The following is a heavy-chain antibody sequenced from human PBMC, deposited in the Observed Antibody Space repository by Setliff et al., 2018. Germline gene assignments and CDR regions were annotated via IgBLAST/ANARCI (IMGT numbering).Heavy chain of an antibody. CDR1: GGSFSGYY. V-gene: IGHV4-34*01. J-gene: IGHJ5*02. D-gene: IGHD3-22*01. CDR3: ARVVRGITMIVVVPIGWFDP. Sequence: SETLSLTCAVYGGSFSGYYWSWIRQPPGKGLGRIGEINHSGSTNYNPSLKSRVTISVDTSKNQFSLKLSSVTAADTAVYYCARVVRGITMIVVVPIGWFDPWGQGTLVTVSS. CDR2: INHSGST.